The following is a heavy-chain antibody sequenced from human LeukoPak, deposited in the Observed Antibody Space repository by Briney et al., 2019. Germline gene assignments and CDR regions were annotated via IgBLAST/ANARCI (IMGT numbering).Heavy chain of an antibody. J-gene: IGHJ5*02. CDR1: GYTLTELS. V-gene: IGHV1-24*01. CDR2: FDPEDGET. Sequence: ASVKVSCKVSGYTLTELSMHWVRQAPGKGLEWMGGFDPEDGETIYAQKFQGRVTMTEDTSTDTAYMELSSLRSEDTAVYYCAKGYCSSTSCLNWFDPWGQGTLVTVSS. CDR3: AKGYCSSTSCLNWFDP. D-gene: IGHD2-2*01.